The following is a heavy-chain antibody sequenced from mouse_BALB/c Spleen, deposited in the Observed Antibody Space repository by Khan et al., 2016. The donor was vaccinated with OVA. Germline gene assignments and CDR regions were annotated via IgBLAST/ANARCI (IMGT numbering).Heavy chain of an antibody. CDR3: TSGLRGAMDY. J-gene: IGHJ4*01. V-gene: IGHV1-69*02. D-gene: IGHD2-4*01. Sequence: QVQLQQPGAELVRPGASVNLSCKASGYSFTSYWISWVKQRPGQGLEWIGNIYPSDSYTNYNQKFKDKATLTVDKSSTTDFMQLSSPTSEDSAVYYCTSGLRGAMDYWGQGTSVTVSS. CDR1: GYSFTSYW. CDR2: IYPSDSYT.